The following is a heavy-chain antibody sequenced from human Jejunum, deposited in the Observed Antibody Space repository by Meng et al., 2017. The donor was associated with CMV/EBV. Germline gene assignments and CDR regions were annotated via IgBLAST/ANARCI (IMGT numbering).Heavy chain of an antibody. V-gene: IGHV3-23*01. Sequence: SGFTVNNYAMSWVRQAPGKVLEWVSTVLGTGPTYYADYVKGRFTISRDDSRNTLFLQLNSLRDEDTAVFYCARGDSSTTWLVFDYWGLGTLVTVSS. D-gene: IGHD6-13*01. J-gene: IGHJ4*02. CDR2: VLGTGPT. CDR1: GFTVNNYA. CDR3: ARGDSSTTWLVFDY.